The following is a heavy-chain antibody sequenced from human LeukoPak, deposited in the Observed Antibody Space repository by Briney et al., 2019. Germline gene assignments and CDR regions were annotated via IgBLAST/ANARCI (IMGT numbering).Heavy chain of an antibody. V-gene: IGHV3-21*01. CDR3: ARESHSGYGDWFDP. CDR1: GFTFSSYS. D-gene: IGHD5-12*01. CDR2: ISSSSSYI. J-gene: IGHJ5*02. Sequence: RAGGSLRLSCAASGFTFSSYSMNWVRQAPGKGLEWVSSISSSSSYIYYADSVKGRFTISRDNAKNSLYLQMNSLRAEDTAVYYCARESHSGYGDWFDPWGQGILVTVSS.